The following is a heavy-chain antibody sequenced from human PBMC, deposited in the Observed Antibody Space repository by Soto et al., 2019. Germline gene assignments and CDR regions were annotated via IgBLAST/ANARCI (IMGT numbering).Heavy chain of an antibody. J-gene: IGHJ4*02. Sequence: RSLTCAVYGGSFTTYYWSWIRQSPGKGLEWIGEINNIGSTNYNPSLKSRVTTSVDTSKNQFSLKLNSVTAADTAVYYCARGRSTTVTRRLFVYWGQGTLVTVSS. CDR2: INNIGST. CDR3: ARGRSTTVTRRLFVY. V-gene: IGHV4-34*01. D-gene: IGHD4-4*01. CDR1: GGSFTTYY.